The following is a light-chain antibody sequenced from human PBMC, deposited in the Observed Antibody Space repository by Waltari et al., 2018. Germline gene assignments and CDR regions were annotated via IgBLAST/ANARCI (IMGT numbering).Light chain of an antibody. V-gene: IGKV1-39*01. CDR3: QQTYSTPHT. CDR1: QRISSY. CDR2: GAS. J-gene: IGKJ2*01. Sequence: DIQMTQSPSSLSVSVGDSVTITCRASQRISSYLNWYQQIPGQAPKLLIYGASSLQSGVPSRFSGSGSGTHFALTISSLQSADFATYYCQQTYSTPHTFGQGPRWRS.